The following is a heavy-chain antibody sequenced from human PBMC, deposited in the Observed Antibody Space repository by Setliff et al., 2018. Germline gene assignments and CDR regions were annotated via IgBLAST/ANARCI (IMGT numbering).Heavy chain of an antibody. Sequence: SVKVSCKASGGTFSNYGVSWVRQAPGQGLEWMGGTIPLFGTTDYAQKFHGRVTIITDESTSTAYMELSSLTSDDTAVYYCARGYGASDGFDIWGQGTMVTVSS. CDR2: TIPLFGTT. D-gene: IGHD4-17*01. J-gene: IGHJ3*02. CDR1: GGTFSNYG. CDR3: ARGYGASDGFDI. V-gene: IGHV1-69*05.